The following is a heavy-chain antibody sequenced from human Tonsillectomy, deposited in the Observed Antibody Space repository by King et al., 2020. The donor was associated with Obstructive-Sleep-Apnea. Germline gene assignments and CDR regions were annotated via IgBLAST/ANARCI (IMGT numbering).Heavy chain of an antibody. CDR2: MNPNTGNT. CDR1: GYTFTSYD. J-gene: IGHJ4*02. Sequence: VQLVESGAEVKKPGASVNVSCKASGYTFTSYDINWVRQATGQGLEWMGWMNPNTGNTGYAQKFQGRVTMTRNTSISTAYMEVSSLKSEDTAVYYCATDASGTLGFWGEGTLVTVSS. D-gene: IGHD3-10*01. CDR3: ATDASGTLGF. V-gene: IGHV1-8*01.